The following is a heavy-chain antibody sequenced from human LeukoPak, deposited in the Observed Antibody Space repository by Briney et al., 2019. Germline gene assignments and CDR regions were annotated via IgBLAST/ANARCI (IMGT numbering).Heavy chain of an antibody. V-gene: IGHV1-3*01. Sequence: ASVKVSCKASGYTFTSYAMHWVRQAPGQRLEWMGWINAGNGNTKYSQKFQGRVTITRDTSASTAYMELRSLRSDDTAVYYCARDRPDIVVVPAAIDYWGQGTLVTVSS. CDR2: INAGNGNT. CDR1: GYTFTSYA. CDR3: ARDRPDIVVVPAAIDY. D-gene: IGHD2-2*02. J-gene: IGHJ4*02.